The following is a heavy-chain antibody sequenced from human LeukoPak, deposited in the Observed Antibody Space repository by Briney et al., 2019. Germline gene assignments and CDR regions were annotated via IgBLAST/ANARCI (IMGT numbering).Heavy chain of an antibody. CDR2: ISNSGGST. D-gene: IGHD3-10*01. CDR3: ARDWFGEYY. V-gene: IGHV3-23*01. J-gene: IGHJ4*02. Sequence: GGSLRLSCAASGFTFSIYAMSWVRQSPGKGLDWVSTISNSGGSTDYADSVRGRFTISRDNSRNRLYLQMNCLRAEDTAVYYCARDWFGEYYWGQGTLVTVSS. CDR1: GFTFSIYA.